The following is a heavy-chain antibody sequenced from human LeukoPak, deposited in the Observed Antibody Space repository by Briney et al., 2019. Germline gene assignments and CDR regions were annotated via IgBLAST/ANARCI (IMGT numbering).Heavy chain of an antibody. CDR1: GGTFSSYA. V-gene: IGHV1-69*05. CDR2: IIPIFGTA. CDR3: ARANEPGIAAAGSGWFDP. J-gene: IGHJ5*02. D-gene: IGHD6-13*01. Sequence: SVKVSCKASGGTFSSYANSWVRQAPGQGLEWMGGIIPIFGTANYAQKFQGRVTITTDESTSTAYMELSSLRSEDTAVYYCARANEPGIAAAGSGWFDPWGQGTLVTVSS.